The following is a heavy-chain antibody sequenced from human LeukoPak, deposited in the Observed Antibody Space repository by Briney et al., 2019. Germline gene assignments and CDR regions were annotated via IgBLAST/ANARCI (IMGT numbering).Heavy chain of an antibody. CDR2: ISGSGGST. D-gene: IGHD5-12*01. J-gene: IGHJ4*02. CDR3: AKDKYSGYDTNFDY. V-gene: IGHV3-23*01. Sequence: GGSLRLSCAASGFTFSSYAMSWVRQAPGKGLEWVSAISGSGGSTYYVDSVKGRFTIPRDNSKNTLYLQMNSLRAEDTAVYYCAKDKYSGYDTNFDYWGQGTLVTVSS. CDR1: GFTFSSYA.